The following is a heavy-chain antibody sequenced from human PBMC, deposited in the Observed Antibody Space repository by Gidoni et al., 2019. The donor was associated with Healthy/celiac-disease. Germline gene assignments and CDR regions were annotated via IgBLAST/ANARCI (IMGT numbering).Heavy chain of an antibody. D-gene: IGHD4-4*01. CDR2: INHSGST. J-gene: IGHJ3*02. V-gene: IGHV4-34*01. Sequence: QVQLQQWGAGLLKPSETLSLTCAVYGGSFSGYYWSGIRQPPGNGLEWIGEINHSGSTNYNPSLKSRVTISVDTSKNQFSLKLSSVTAADTAVYYCAIPRQLDYSNLKIRDAFDIWGQGTMVTVSS. CDR1: GGSFSGYY. CDR3: AIPRQLDYSNLKIRDAFDI.